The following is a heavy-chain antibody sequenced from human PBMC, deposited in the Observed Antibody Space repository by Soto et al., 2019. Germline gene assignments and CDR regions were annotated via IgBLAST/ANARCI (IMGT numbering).Heavy chain of an antibody. J-gene: IGHJ6*04. V-gene: IGHV1-18*04. CDR2: ISAYNGNT. CDR3: ARVRASTGYYYYYYGKDV. Sequence: ASVKVSCKASGYTFTSYGISWVRQAPGQGLEWMGWISAYNGNTNYAQKLQGRVTMTTDTSTSTAYMELRSLRSDDTAVYYCARVRASTGYYYYYYGKDVWGKGTTVTV. D-gene: IGHD4-4*01. CDR1: GYTFTSYG.